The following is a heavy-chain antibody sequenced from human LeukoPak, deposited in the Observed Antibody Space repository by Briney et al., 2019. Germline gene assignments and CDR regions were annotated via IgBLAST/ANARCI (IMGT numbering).Heavy chain of an antibody. D-gene: IGHD3-10*01. CDR3: AKVMTRTMVRGVPPSDY. Sequence: AGGSLRLSCAASGFTFSSYWMSWVRQAPGKGLEWVSAISGSGGSTYYADSVKGRFTISRDNSKNTLYLQMYSLRAEDTAVYYCAKVMTRTMVRGVPPSDYWGQGTLVTVSS. CDR1: GFTFSSYW. V-gene: IGHV3-23*01. CDR2: ISGSGGST. J-gene: IGHJ4*02.